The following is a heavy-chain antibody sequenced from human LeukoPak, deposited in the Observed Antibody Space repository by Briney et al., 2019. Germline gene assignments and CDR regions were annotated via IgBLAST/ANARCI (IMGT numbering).Heavy chain of an antibody. D-gene: IGHD1-1*01. V-gene: IGHV4-34*01. CDR3: ARAPGINDGTIDS. J-gene: IGHJ4*02. Sequence: SETLSLTCAVYGGSFSGYYWTWIRQPPGKGLEWIGEINHSGSTNYNPSLKSRVIISVDTSKNQFSLKLNSVTAADTAVYYCARAPGINDGTIDSWGQGTLVTVSS. CDR2: INHSGST. CDR1: GGSFSGYY.